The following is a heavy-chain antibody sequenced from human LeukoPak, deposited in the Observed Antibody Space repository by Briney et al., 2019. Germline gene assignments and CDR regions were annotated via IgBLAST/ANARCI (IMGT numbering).Heavy chain of an antibody. CDR1: GFTFSSYG. D-gene: IGHD3-10*01. J-gene: IGHJ6*01. CDR2: IWYDGSNK. V-gene: IGHV3-33*01. Sequence: PGRSLRLSCAASGFTFSSYGMHWVRQAPGKGLEWVAVIWYDGSNKYYADSVKGRFTISRDNSKNTLYLQMNSLRAEDTAVYYCARSILLWFGEPHYGMDVWGKGPRSPSPQ. CDR3: ARSILLWFGEPHYGMDV.